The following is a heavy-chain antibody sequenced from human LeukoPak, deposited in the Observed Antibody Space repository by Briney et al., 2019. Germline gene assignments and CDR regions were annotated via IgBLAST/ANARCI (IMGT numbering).Heavy chain of an antibody. CDR2: INHSGSA. CDR1: GGSFSGYY. Sequence: SETLSLTCAVSGGSFSGYYWTWIRQPPGKGLEWIGEINHSGSANYNPSLKSRVTISLDTSKNQFSLKLSSVTAADTAVYYCARVDGDYVYYYGMDVWGQGTTVTVSS. J-gene: IGHJ6*02. D-gene: IGHD4-17*01. V-gene: IGHV4-34*01. CDR3: ARVDGDYVYYYGMDV.